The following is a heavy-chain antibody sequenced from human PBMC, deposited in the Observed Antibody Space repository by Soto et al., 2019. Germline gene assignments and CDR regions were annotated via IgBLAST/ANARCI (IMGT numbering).Heavy chain of an antibody. CDR2: INPKSGGT. D-gene: IGHD2-8*01. J-gene: IGHJ6*02. CDR1: GYSFTDYH. V-gene: IGHV1-2*04. CDR3: ARGHSTDCSNGVCSLLYNHEMDV. Sequence: ASVKVSCKASGYSFTDYHIHWVRQAPGQGLEWLGRINPKSGGTSTAQKFQGWVTMTRYRSIGTVYMELNRLRFDDTAVYFCARGHSTDCSNGVCSLLYNHEMDVWG.